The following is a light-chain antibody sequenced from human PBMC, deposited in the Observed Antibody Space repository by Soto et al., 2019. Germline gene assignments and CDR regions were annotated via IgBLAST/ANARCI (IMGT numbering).Light chain of an antibody. Sequence: DIQMNQSPSTLSGSVGDRVTITCRASQTISSWLARYQQKPGKAPNLLIYKASTLKSGVPSRFSGSGSGTELTITISSLQPDDFETYYCQHYNSYSEAFGQGTKVDIK. CDR1: QTISSW. CDR2: KAS. V-gene: IGKV1-5*03. CDR3: QHYNSYSEA. J-gene: IGKJ1*01.